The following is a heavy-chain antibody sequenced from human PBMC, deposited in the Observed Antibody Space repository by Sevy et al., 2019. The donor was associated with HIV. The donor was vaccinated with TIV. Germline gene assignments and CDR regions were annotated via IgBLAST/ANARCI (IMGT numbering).Heavy chain of an antibody. CDR3: AKRPVSYCSGATCSLDY. Sequence: GESLKISCAASGFTFGGYAMAWVRQAPGKGLESVSAISGTGETTYYTDSVKGRFTVSRDNSNNILYLQMNSRRGEDTAVYYCAKRPVSYCSGATCSLDYWGPGTLVTVSS. J-gene: IGHJ4*02. CDR2: ISGTGETT. V-gene: IGHV3-23*01. CDR1: GFTFGGYA. D-gene: IGHD2-2*01.